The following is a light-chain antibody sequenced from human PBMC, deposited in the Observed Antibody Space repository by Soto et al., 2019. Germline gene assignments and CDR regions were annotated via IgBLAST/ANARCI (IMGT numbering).Light chain of an antibody. CDR2: EVS. J-gene: IGLJ1*01. Sequence: QTVLDQPASVSGSPGQSITISCTGSISDVGAYNYASWYQQHPGKAPKLMIYEVSNRPSGVAFRFSGSKSGNTASLTISGLQAEDEGDYYCCSYVGSNIFYVFGTGTKVTVL. CDR3: CSYVGSNIFYV. CDR1: ISDVGAYNY. V-gene: IGLV2-14*01.